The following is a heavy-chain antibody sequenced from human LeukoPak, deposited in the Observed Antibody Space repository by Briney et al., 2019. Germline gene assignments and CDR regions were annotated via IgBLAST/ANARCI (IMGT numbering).Heavy chain of an antibody. CDR1: GGSFSGYY. J-gene: IGHJ6*02. D-gene: IGHD3-3*01. Sequence: SETLSLTCAVYGGSFSGYYWSWIRQPPGKGLEWIGEINHSGSTNYNPSLKSRVTISVDTSKNQFSLKLSSVTAADTAVYYCARDLRITIFGVVQSGMDVWGQGTTVTVSS. V-gene: IGHV4-34*01. CDR3: ARDLRITIFGVVQSGMDV. CDR2: INHSGST.